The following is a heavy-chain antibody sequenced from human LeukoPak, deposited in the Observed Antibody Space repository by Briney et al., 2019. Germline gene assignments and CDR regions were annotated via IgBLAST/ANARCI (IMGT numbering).Heavy chain of an antibody. Sequence: GGSLRLSCAASGFTFDDYAMHWVRQAPGKGLEWVSGISWNSGSIGCADSVEGRFTISRDNAKNSLYLQMNSLRAEDTALYYCAKAKWLVRGDYFDYWGQGTLVTVSS. CDR1: GFTFDDYA. D-gene: IGHD6-19*01. J-gene: IGHJ4*02. CDR2: ISWNSGSI. CDR3: AKAKWLVRGDYFDY. V-gene: IGHV3-9*01.